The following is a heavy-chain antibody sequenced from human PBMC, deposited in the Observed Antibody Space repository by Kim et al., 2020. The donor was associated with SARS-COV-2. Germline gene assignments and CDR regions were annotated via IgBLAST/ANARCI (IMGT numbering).Heavy chain of an antibody. J-gene: IGHJ4*02. D-gene: IGHD5-12*01. Sequence: YYPTLKRRVTISVHMSKNQFSLKLSSVTAADTAVYYCARHIVATIEPFDYWGQGTLVTVSS. CDR3: ARHIVATIEPFDY. V-gene: IGHV4-39*01.